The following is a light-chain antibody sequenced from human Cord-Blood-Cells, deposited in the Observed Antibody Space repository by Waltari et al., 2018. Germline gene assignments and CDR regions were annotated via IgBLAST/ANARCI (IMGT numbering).Light chain of an antibody. CDR1: SSNIGSNY. CDR2: RNN. Sequence: QSVLTQPPSASGTPGQRVTISCSGSSSNIGSNYVSWYQQLPGTAPKLLIYRNNQRPSWVPDRCSGSKSGTSASLAISGLRSEDEADYYCAAWDDSLSGWVFGGGTKLTVL. J-gene: IGLJ3*02. CDR3: AAWDDSLSGWV. V-gene: IGLV1-47*01.